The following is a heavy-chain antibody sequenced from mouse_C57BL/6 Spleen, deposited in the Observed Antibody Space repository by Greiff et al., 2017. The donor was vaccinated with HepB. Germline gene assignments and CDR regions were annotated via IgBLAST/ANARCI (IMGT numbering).Heavy chain of an antibody. V-gene: IGHV3-6*01. CDR3: ARDKVDYHDFDY. J-gene: IGHJ2*01. Sequence: EVQLVESGPGLVKPSQSLSLTCSVTGYSITSGYYWNWIRQFPGNKLEWMGYISYDGSNNYNPSLKNRISITRDKSKNQFFLKLNSVTTKDTATYYCARDKVDYHDFDYWGQGTTLTVSS. D-gene: IGHD2-4*01. CDR1: GYSITSGYY. CDR2: ISYDGSN.